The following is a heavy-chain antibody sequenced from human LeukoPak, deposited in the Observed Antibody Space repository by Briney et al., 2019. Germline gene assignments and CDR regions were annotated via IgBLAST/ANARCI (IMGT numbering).Heavy chain of an antibody. CDR2: ISGSGGST. Sequence: GGSLRLSCAASGFTFSSYAMSWVRQAPGKGLEWVSAISGSGGSTYYADSVKGRFTISRDNSKNTLYLQMNSLRAEDTAVYYCSGSYSRLDFGYWGQGTLVTVSS. D-gene: IGHD1-26*01. J-gene: IGHJ4*02. CDR1: GFTFSSYA. V-gene: IGHV3-23*01. CDR3: SGSYSRLDFGY.